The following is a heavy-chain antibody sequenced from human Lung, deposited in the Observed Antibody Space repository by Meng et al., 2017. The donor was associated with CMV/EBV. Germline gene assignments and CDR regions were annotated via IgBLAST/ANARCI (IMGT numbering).Heavy chain of an antibody. J-gene: IGHJ4*02. CDR1: GFTVSGNY. CDR2: IYYSGGT. V-gene: IGHV3-53*01. Sequence: ESLKISCAASGFTVSGNYMRWVRQAPGRGLEWVSIIYYSGGTDYAESVKGRFTMSRDSSKNTEYLQMNSLRFEDTAVYYCARDFGDWGQGTVVTVSS. CDR3: ARDFGD.